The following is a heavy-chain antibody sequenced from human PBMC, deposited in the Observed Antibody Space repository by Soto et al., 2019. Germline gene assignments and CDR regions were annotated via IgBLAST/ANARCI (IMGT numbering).Heavy chain of an antibody. D-gene: IGHD3-10*01. J-gene: IGHJ4*02. CDR3: ASQFTYYYGSGSFDY. CDR1: GGSISSGDYY. Sequence: QVQLQESGPGLVKPSQTLSLTCTVSGGSISSGDYYWSWIRQPPGKGLEWIGYIYYSGSTYYNPSLKSRVTISVDTSKNQFSLKLSSVTGADTAVYYCASQFTYYYGSGSFDYWGQGTLVTVSS. V-gene: IGHV4-30-4*01. CDR2: IYYSGST.